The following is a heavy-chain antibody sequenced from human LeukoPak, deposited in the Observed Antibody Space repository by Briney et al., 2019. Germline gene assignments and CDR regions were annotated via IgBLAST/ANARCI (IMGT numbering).Heavy chain of an antibody. V-gene: IGHV4-4*02. CDR2: IYHSGST. J-gene: IGHJ4*02. CDR3: ARSYDSSGYNYFDY. D-gene: IGHD3-22*01. CDR1: GGSISSSNW. Sequence: SETLSLTCAVSGGSISSSNWWSWVRQPPGKGLEWIGEIYHSGSTNYNPSLKSRVTISVDKSKNQFSLKLSSVTAADTAVYYCARSYDSSGYNYFDYWGQGTLVTVSS.